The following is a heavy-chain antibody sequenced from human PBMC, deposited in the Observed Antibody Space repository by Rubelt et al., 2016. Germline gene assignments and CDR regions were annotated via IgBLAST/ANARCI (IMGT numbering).Heavy chain of an antibody. CDR2: IRTYNGNT. D-gene: IGHD2-2*01. J-gene: IGHJ5*02. CDR3: ARGYCSSANCLFNWFDP. V-gene: IGHV1-18*01. Sequence: QVQLVQSGAEVKKPGASVKVSCKASGYTFTTYGISWVRQAPGQGLEWMGWIRTYNGNTHYAKKIQGRVTMTTDTATSKAYMELRSLRSDDTAMYFCARGYCSSANCLFNWFDPWGQGTLVTVSS. CDR1: GYTFTTYG.